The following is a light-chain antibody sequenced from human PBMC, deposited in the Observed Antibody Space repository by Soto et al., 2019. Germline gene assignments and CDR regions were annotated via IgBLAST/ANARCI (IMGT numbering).Light chain of an antibody. CDR1: QSVSSSY. CDR2: GAS. Sequence: EIVLTQSPWTLAFSRGGRATVCCVASQSVSSSYLAWYQQKPGQAPRLLIYGASSRATGIPDRFSGSGSGTDFTLTISRLEPEDFAVYYCQQYGDSPRTFGQGTKVDIK. CDR3: QQYGDSPRT. V-gene: IGKV3-20*01. J-gene: IGKJ1*01.